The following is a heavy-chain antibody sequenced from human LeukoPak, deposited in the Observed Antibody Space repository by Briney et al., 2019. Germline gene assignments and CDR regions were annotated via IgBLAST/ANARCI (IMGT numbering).Heavy chain of an antibody. CDR3: ARDLEVWFGEFGTFDY. D-gene: IGHD3-10*01. Sequence: GASVKVSCKASGYTFTGYYMHWVRQAPGQGLEWMGWINPNSGGTNYAQKFQGRVTMTRDTSISTAYMEVSRLRSDDTAVYYCARDLEVWFGEFGTFDYWGQGTLVTVSS. CDR2: INPNSGGT. CDR1: GYTFTGYY. J-gene: IGHJ4*02. V-gene: IGHV1-2*02.